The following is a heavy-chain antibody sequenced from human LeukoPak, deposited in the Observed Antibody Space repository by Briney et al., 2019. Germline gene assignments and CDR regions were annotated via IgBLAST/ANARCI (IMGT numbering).Heavy chain of an antibody. J-gene: IGHJ3*02. CDR1: GFSFSSYA. Sequence: GGSLRLSCAASGFSFSSYAMSWFRQAPGKGLEWVGFIRSKAYGGTTEYAASVKGRFTISRDDSKSIAYLQMNSLKTEDTAVYYCTRDDSSSWRCAFDIWGQGTMVTVSS. CDR2: IRSKAYGGTT. CDR3: TRDDSSSWRCAFDI. V-gene: IGHV3-49*03. D-gene: IGHD6-13*01.